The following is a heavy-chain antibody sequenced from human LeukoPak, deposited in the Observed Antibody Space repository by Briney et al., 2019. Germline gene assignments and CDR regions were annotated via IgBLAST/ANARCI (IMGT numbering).Heavy chain of an antibody. CDR3: ARDNDGFGDQSEPSPGNYYYYYMDV. Sequence: SETLSLTCTVSGGSISSYYWSWIRQPAGKGLEWIGRIYTSGSTNYNPSLKSRVTMSVDTSKNQFSLKLSSVTAADTAVYYCARDNDGFGDQSEPSPGNYYYYYMDVWGKGTTVTISS. CDR1: GGSISSYY. D-gene: IGHD3-10*01. V-gene: IGHV4-4*07. CDR2: IYTSGST. J-gene: IGHJ6*03.